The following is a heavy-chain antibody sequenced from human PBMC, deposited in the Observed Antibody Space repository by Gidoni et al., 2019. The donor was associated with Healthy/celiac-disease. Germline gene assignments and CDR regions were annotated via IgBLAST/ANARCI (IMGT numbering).Heavy chain of an antibody. D-gene: IGHD6-6*01. V-gene: IGHV4-39*01. CDR2: ISYSVST. CDR1: GGSIRSSSYY. CDR3: ARRAAARPSWFDP. Sequence: QLQLQESGPGLVKPSEPLSLTSTVSGGSIRSSSYYWGWIRQPPGKGLEWIGSISYSVSTYYNPSLKSRVTISVDTSKNQFSLKLSSVTAADTAVYYCARRAAARPSWFDPWGQGTLVTVSS. J-gene: IGHJ5*02.